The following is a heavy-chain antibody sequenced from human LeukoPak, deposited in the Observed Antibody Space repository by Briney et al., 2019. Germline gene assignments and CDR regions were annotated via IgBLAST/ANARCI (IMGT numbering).Heavy chain of an antibody. J-gene: IGHJ6*01. D-gene: IGHD1-20*01. V-gene: IGHV3-15*01. CDR3: TTAGISGTRWYYNGMDV. CDR2: IRSKIDGETI. CDR1: GFSFNNAY. Sequence: GSLRLSCGASGFSFNNAYMSWVRQAPGKGPEWVGLIRSKIDGETIEYAAPVKDRFVISRDDSKNTVYLQMTSLKIEDTAVYYCTTAGISGTRWYYNGMDVWGQGTTVTVSS.